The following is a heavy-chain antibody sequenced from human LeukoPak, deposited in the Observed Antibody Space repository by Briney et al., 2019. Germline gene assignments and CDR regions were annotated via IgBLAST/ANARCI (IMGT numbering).Heavy chain of an antibody. CDR2: INPNSGGT. Sequence: ASVKVSCKASGYTFTGYYLHWVRQAPGQGLEWMGRINPNSGGTDYAQKFQGWVTMTRDTSISTAYMELSRLRSDDTAVYYCARGRGGDYFDYWGQGTLVTVSS. J-gene: IGHJ4*02. D-gene: IGHD2-15*01. CDR3: ARGRGGDYFDY. CDR1: GYTFTGYY. V-gene: IGHV1-2*04.